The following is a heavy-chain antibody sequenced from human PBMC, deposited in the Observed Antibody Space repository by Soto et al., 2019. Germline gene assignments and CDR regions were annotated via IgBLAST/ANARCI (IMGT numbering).Heavy chain of an antibody. CDR1: GGTFSSYA. CDR2: IIPIFGTA. CDR3: AREGDYGGNPKAFDI. Sequence: SVKVSCKASGGTFSSYAISWVRQAPGQGLEWTGGIIPIFGTANYAQKFQGRVTITADESTSTAYMELSSLRSEDTAVYYCAREGDYGGNPKAFDIWGQGTMVTVSS. J-gene: IGHJ3*02. D-gene: IGHD4-17*01. V-gene: IGHV1-69*13.